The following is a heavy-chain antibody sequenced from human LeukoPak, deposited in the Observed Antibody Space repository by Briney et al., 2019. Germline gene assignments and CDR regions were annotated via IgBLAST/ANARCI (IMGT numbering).Heavy chain of an antibody. V-gene: IGHV4-39*01. CDR3: TRQPKSCTPGVFVTGKACWFDS. Sequence: SETLSLTCTVSGVSISSSNSYWGWIRQPPGKGLEWIGSIYYSGNTYYNASLKSQVSISIDTSKNQFSLKLSSVNAADTAVYYCTRQPKSCTPGVFVTGKACWFDSWGQGTLVTVSS. D-gene: IGHD3-10*01. J-gene: IGHJ5*01. CDR1: GVSISSSNSY. CDR2: IYYSGNT.